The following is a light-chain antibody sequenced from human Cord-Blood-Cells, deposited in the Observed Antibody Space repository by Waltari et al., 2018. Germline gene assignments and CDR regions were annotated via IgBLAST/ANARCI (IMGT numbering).Light chain of an antibody. J-gene: IGKJ1*01. V-gene: IGKV1-39*01. CDR2: AAS. CDR3: QQSYSTPWT. Sequence: DIQMTQPPSSLSASVGDRVTITCRASQSISSYLNWYQQKPGKAPKLLIYAASSLQSEVPSRFSGSGSGTDFTLTISSLQPEDFATYYCQQSYSTPWTFGQGTKVEIK. CDR1: QSISSY.